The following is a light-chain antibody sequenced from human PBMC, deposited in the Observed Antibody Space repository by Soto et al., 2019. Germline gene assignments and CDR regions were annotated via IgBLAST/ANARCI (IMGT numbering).Light chain of an antibody. CDR1: QSISPW. CDR3: QQYERYPMT. CDR2: KAS. J-gene: IGKJ4*01. Sequence: ESQMTQFPSTLSASVGDRVTITCRASQSISPWLAWYQQKPGKAPKILISKASTLQSGVPPRFSGSGSGTEFTLTISSLQPDDFATYYCQQYERYPMTFGGGTKVEIK. V-gene: IGKV1-5*03.